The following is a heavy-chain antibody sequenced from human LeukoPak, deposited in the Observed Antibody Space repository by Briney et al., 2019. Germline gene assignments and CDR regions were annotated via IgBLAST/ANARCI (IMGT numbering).Heavy chain of an antibody. CDR1: GFTFSSYA. V-gene: IGHV3-23*01. D-gene: IGHD6-19*01. CDR3: AKVEGVAGPGDY. CDR2: ISDSGSIT. Sequence: PGGSLRLSCAASGFTFSSYAMSWVRQAPGKGLEWVSAISDSGSITYYADSVKGRFTISRDNSKNTLYLQMNSLRAEDTAVYYCAKVEGVAGPGDYWGQGTLVTVSS. J-gene: IGHJ4*02.